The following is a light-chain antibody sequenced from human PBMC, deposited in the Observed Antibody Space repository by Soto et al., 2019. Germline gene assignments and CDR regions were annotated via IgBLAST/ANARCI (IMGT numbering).Light chain of an antibody. Sequence: RMTQSPSSVSAYPEDRVPITCRASQGISSYLAWYQQKPGKAPKLLIYAASTLQSGVPSRFSGSGSGTDFTLTISRLQSEDFATYYCPQYYSYPITSGQGARLEIK. J-gene: IGKJ5*01. CDR3: PQYYSYPIT. V-gene: IGKV1-8*01. CDR2: AAS. CDR1: QGISSY.